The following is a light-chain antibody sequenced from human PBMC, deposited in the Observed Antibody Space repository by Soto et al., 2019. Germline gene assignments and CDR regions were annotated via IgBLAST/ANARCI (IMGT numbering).Light chain of an antibody. J-gene: IGLJ1*01. CDR3: SSFTSSGTRF. CDR1: SSDIGGYNY. CDR2: DVH. Sequence: QSALTQPASVSGSPGQSITISCTGTSSDIGGYNYVSWFQQHPDKAPKLMIYDVHGRPSGVSNRFSGSMSGNTASLTISGLQAEDEADYYCSSFTSSGTRFFGTGTKLTVL. V-gene: IGLV2-14*01.